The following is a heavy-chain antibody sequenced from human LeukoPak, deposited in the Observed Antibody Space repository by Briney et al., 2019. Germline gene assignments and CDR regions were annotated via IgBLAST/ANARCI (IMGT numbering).Heavy chain of an antibody. J-gene: IGHJ4*02. CDR3: ARGAEYCSGGSCYLILDY. V-gene: IGHV4-34*01. Sequence: SETLSLTCAVYGGSFSGYYWSWIRQPPGKGLEWIGEINHSGSTNYNPSLKSRVTISVDTSKNQFSLKLSSVTAADTAVYYCARGAEYCSGGSCYLILDYWGQGTLVTVSS. D-gene: IGHD2-15*01. CDR2: INHSGST. CDR1: GGSFSGYY.